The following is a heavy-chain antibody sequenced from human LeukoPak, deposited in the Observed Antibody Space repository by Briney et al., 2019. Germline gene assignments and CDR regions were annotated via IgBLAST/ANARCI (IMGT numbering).Heavy chain of an antibody. Sequence: SETLSLTWTVSGYSISSGYYWSWIRQPPGKGLEWIGYISYSGSTHYIPSLKSRVTMSVDTSKNQFSLKLTAVTAADTAIYYCARDRTGGPDIWGQGTLVTVSS. D-gene: IGHD2-8*02. CDR2: ISYSGST. J-gene: IGHJ4*02. CDR3: ARDRTGGPDI. V-gene: IGHV4-61*01. CDR1: GYSISSGYY.